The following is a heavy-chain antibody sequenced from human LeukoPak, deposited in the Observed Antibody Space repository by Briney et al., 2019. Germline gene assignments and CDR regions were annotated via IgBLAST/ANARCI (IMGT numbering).Heavy chain of an antibody. CDR1: GGTFSSYA. V-gene: IGHV1-69*05. CDR3: ARDRPWELGDSSYFDY. D-gene: IGHD1-26*01. J-gene: IGHJ4*02. CDR2: IIPIFGTA. Sequence: ASVKVSCKASGGTFSSYAISWVRQAPGQGLEWMGGIIPIFGTANYAQKFQGRVTITTDESTSTAYMELSSLRSEDTAVYYCARDRPWELGDSSYFDYWGRGTLVTVSS.